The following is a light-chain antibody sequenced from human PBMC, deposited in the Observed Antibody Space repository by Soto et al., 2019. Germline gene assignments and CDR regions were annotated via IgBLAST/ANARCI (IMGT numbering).Light chain of an antibody. J-gene: IGKJ1*01. CDR1: QSVSRK. CDR3: QQRSNWPRT. V-gene: IGKV3-11*01. Sequence: MTQSPATLSLSPGERATLSCGASQSVSRKLAWYQQTRGQAPRLLIYDASNRATGIPARFSGSGSGTDGTITISSLETEDGAVYYCQQRSNWPRTFGQGTKVDIK. CDR2: DAS.